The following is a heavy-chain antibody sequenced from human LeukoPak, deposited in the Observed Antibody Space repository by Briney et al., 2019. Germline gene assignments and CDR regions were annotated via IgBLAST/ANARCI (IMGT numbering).Heavy chain of an antibody. D-gene: IGHD5-12*01. Sequence: SQTLSLTCTVSGGSISSGDYYWSWIRQPPGTGLEWIGYIYYTGSTYYNPSLKSRVTISGDTFKNQLSLKLSSVTAADTAVYYCARSSRGSDYYFDYWGQGTLVTVSS. CDR3: ARSSRGSDYYFDY. CDR1: GGSISSGDYY. J-gene: IGHJ4*01. V-gene: IGHV4-30-4*01. CDR2: IYYTGST.